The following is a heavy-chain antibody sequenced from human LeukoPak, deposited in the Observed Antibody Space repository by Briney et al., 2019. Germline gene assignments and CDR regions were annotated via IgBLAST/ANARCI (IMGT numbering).Heavy chain of an antibody. Sequence: GESLKISCKGSGYIFTTYWIGWVRQLPGKGLEWMAIIYPDNSATRYSPSFQGQVTISADKSISTAYLQWSSLKASDTAMYYCARHTSEVPVFDYWGQGPLVTVSS. CDR1: GYIFTTYW. J-gene: IGHJ4*02. CDR3: ARHTSEVPVFDY. V-gene: IGHV5-51*01. D-gene: IGHD3-16*01. CDR2: IYPDNSAT.